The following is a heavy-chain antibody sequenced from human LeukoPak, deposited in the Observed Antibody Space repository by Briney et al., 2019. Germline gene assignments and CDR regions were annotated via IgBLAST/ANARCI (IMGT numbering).Heavy chain of an antibody. J-gene: IGHJ4*02. CDR3: ARGGSSWYHIKVFDY. V-gene: IGHV4-59*12. Sequence: SETLSLTCTVSGGYISSYYWSWIRQPPGKGLEWIGYIYYSGSTNYNPSLKSRVTISVDTSKNQFSLRLSSVTAADTAVYYCARGGSSWYHIKVFDYWGQGTLVTVSS. CDR1: GGYISSYY. D-gene: IGHD6-13*01. CDR2: IYYSGST.